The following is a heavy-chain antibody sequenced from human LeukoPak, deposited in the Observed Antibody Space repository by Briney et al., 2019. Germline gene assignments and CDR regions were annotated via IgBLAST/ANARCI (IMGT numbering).Heavy chain of an antibody. D-gene: IGHD3-10*01. V-gene: IGHV4-30-4*08. CDR2: IYDSGTT. CDR3: ARAGYYGSGS. CDR1: GASVSSGAYY. Sequence: SQTLSLTCTVSGASVSSGAYYWSWIRQHPAKGLEWIGYIYDSGTTYYNPSLKSRVTISLHTSKSQFSLKLSSVTAADTAVYYCARAGYYGSGSWGQGTLVTVSS. J-gene: IGHJ4*02.